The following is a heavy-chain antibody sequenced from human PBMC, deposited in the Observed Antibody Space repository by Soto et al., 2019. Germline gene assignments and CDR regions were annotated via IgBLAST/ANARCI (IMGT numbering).Heavy chain of an antibody. Sequence: GQAVTISCEASGCSFTTYWISWVRQMPGKGLEWMGAIDPRDSYTKYSPSFQGHVTISVDKSISTAYLQWNSLKASDTAIYYCAREKSDLELFNWLDPWGQGTLVTVSS. CDR3: AREKSDLELFNWLDP. CDR2: IDPRDSYT. V-gene: IGHV5-10-1*01. D-gene: IGHD1-7*01. CDR1: GCSFTTYW. J-gene: IGHJ5*02.